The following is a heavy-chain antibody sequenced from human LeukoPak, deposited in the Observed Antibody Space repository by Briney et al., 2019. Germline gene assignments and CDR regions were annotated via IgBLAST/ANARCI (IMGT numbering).Heavy chain of an antibody. CDR3: ARLSRLTGVMANNWFDP. J-gene: IGHJ5*02. Sequence: PGGSLRLSCEASGFIFSSYVMGWVRQAPGKGLEWVSSISVGGGDTFTADSVKGRFTISRDNAKNSLYLQMNSLRAEDTAVYYCARLSRLTGVMANNWFDPWGQGTLVTVSS. CDR2: ISVGGGDT. D-gene: IGHD3-16*01. V-gene: IGHV3-21*01. CDR1: GFIFSSYV.